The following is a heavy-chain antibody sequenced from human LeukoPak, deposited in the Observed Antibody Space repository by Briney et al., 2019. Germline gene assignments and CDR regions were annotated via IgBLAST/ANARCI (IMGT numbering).Heavy chain of an antibody. V-gene: IGHV5-51*01. CDR1: GYSFTSYW. J-gene: IGHJ4*02. CDR2: IYPGDSDT. CDR3: ASLWDAYGDSSFDY. Sequence: GESLKISCKGSGYSFTSYWIGWVRLMPGKGLEWMGNIYPGDSDTRYSPSFQGQVTISADKSISTAYLQWSSLKASDTAMYYCASLWDAYGDSSFDYWGQGTLVTVSS. D-gene: IGHD4-17*01.